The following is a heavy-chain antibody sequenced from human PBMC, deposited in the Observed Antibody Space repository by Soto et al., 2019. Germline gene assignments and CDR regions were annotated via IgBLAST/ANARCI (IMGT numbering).Heavy chain of an antibody. J-gene: IGHJ5*02. CDR2: IYSSGEK. Sequence: QVTLKESGPVLVKPAETLTLRCTVSGLSITDSEMGVSWIRQPPGKALEWLAHIYSSGEKSYRTFLKSILTISKDTSKSQIVLIMTNMDPADTATYYCARRHSAVAVSPWFDPWGQGILVTVSS. CDR3: ARRHSAVAVSPWFDP. V-gene: IGHV2-26*01. D-gene: IGHD3-10*01. CDR1: GLSITDSEMG.